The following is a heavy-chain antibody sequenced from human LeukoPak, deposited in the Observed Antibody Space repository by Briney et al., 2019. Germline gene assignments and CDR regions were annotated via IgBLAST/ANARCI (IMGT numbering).Heavy chain of an antibody. CDR1: GGSISSHY. CDR2: IYYSGST. D-gene: IGHD2-8*02. CDR3: ARVSTGGFKSASFDY. Sequence: PSETLSLTCTVSGGSISSHYWSWIRQPPGKGLEWIGYIYYSGSTNYNPSLKSRVTISVDTSKNQFSLKLSSVTAADTGVYYCARVSTGGFKSASFDYRGQGTLVTVSS. J-gene: IGHJ4*02. V-gene: IGHV4-59*11.